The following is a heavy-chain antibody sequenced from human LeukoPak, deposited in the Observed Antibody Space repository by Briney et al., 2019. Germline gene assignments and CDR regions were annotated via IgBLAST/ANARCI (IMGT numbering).Heavy chain of an antibody. CDR3: ARVSGYYDFWSGHYTWRDYYYYYYMDV. CDR2: IIPIFGTA. V-gene: IGHV1-69*13. Sequence: GASVKVSCKASGGTFSSYAISWVRQAPGQGLEWMGGIIPIFGTANYAQKFQGRVTITADESTSTAYMELSSLRSEDTAVYYCARVSGYYDFWSGHYTWRDYYYYYYMDVWGKGTTVTVSS. D-gene: IGHD3-3*01. CDR1: GGTFSSYA. J-gene: IGHJ6*03.